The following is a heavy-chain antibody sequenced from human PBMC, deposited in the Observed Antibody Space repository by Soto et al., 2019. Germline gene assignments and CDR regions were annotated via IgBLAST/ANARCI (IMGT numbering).Heavy chain of an antibody. CDR3: ARGPRLYSSYGMDV. CDR2: ISYDGSNK. Sequence: QVQLVESGGGVVQPGRSLRLSCAASGFTFSSYAMHWVRQAPGKGLEWVAVISYDGSNKYYADSVKGRFTISRDNSKNTLYPQMNSLRAEDTAVYYCARGPRLYSSYGMDVWGQGTTVTVSS. V-gene: IGHV3-30-3*01. D-gene: IGHD6-13*01. J-gene: IGHJ6*02. CDR1: GFTFSSYA.